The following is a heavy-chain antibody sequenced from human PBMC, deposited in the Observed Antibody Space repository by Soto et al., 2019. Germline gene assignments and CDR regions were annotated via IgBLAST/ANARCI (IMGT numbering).Heavy chain of an antibody. J-gene: IGHJ6*02. CDR3: ASHGITGTWVYCYGMDV. CDR2: IIPIFGTA. V-gene: IGHV1-69*12. D-gene: IGHD1-7*01. Sequence: QVQLVQSGAEVKKPGSSVKVSCKASGGTFSSYAISWVRQAPGQGLEWMGGIIPIFGTANYAQKFQGRVTITADESTSTAYMELSSLTSEDTAVYYCASHGITGTWVYCYGMDVWGQGTTVTVSS. CDR1: GGTFSSYA.